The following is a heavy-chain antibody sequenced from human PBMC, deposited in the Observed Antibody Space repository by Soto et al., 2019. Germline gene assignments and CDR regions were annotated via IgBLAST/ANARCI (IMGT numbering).Heavy chain of an antibody. D-gene: IGHD6-19*01. V-gene: IGHV3-7*01. CDR3: ARDNSSGGAFDM. CDR1: GFTFSSYL. Sequence: GGSLRLSCAASGFTFSSYLMSWVRQAPGKGLEWVANIKQDGSDKYYVDSVKGRFTISRDNAKNSLYLQMNSLRAEDTAVYYCARDNSSGGAFDMWGQGTMMTV. J-gene: IGHJ3*02. CDR2: IKQDGSDK.